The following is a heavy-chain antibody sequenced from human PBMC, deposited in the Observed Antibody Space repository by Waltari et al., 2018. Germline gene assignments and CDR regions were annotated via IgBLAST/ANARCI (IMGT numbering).Heavy chain of an antibody. CDR3: ARGAVVVVVAAPFDY. CDR2: ISYDGSNK. CDR1: GFTFSSYA. Sequence: CPASGFTFSSYAMHWVRQAPGKGLEWGAVISYDGSNKDYAYSVKGRFTISRDNSKNTLYLQMNSLRAEDTAVYYCARGAVVVVVAAPFDYWGQGTLVTVSS. J-gene: IGHJ4*02. D-gene: IGHD2-15*01. V-gene: IGHV3-30-3*01.